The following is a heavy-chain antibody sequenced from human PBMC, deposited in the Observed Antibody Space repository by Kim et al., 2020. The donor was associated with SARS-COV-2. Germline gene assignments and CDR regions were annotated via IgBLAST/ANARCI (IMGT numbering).Heavy chain of an antibody. J-gene: IGHJ6*03. CDR3: ARLQSDWNYGYYYYYYMDV. V-gene: IGHV4-34*01. D-gene: IGHD1-7*01. Sequence: SETPSLTCAVYGGSFSGYYWSWIRQPPGKGLEWIGEINHSGSTNYNPSLKSRVTISIDTSKNQFSLKLSSVTAADTAVYYCARLQSDWNYGYYYYYYMDV. CDR1: GGSFSGYY. CDR2: INHSGST.